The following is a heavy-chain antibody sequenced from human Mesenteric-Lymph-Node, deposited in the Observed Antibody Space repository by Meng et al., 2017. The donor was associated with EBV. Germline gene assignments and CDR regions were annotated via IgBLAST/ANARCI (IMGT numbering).Heavy chain of an antibody. D-gene: IGHD6-13*01. Sequence: EVQLLESXXGLVQXGGSLRLSXAASGFTFNNYAMTWLRQAPGKGLEWVSTISASGGSTYYADSVKGRFTISRDNSKNTLYLQMNSLRAEDTAIYSCAKDIAAAGMYYYCDYWRQGTLGTVSS. V-gene: IGHV3-23*01. CDR3: AKDIAAAGMYYYCDY. CDR2: ISASGGST. J-gene: IGHJ4*02. CDR1: GFTFNNYA.